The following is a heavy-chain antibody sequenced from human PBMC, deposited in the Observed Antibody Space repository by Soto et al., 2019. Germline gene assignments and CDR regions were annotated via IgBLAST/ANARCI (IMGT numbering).Heavy chain of an antibody. Sequence: SETLSLTCTVSGGSISSSSYYWGWIRQPPGQGLEWIGSIYYSGSTYYNPSLKSRFTISVDTSKNKFSLKLSSVTAADTAVYYCARESPLPYGSWSYFDYWGQGTLVTVSS. CDR2: IYYSGST. J-gene: IGHJ4*02. CDR3: ARESPLPYGSWSYFDY. CDR1: GGSISSSSYY. V-gene: IGHV4-39*07. D-gene: IGHD3-10*01.